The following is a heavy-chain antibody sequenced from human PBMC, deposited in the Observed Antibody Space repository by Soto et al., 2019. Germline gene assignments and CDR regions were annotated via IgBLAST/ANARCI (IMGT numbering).Heavy chain of an antibody. J-gene: IGHJ4*02. Sequence: EAQLVESGGDLAKPGGSLRLSCAVSGLTFIYAWMDWVRQAPGKRLEWVGRIKSIASGGSISYAAPVKGRFTISRDDSKDTVYLQMDSLKTEDTGVYYCTHLLSLAHPYSYLWGQGTLVTVSS. CDR1: GLTFIYAW. D-gene: IGHD3-10*01. CDR3: THLLSLAHPYSYL. CDR2: IKSIASGGSI. V-gene: IGHV3-15*07.